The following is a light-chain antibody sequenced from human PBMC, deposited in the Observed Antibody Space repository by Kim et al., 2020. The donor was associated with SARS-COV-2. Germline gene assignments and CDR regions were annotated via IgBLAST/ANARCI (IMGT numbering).Light chain of an antibody. CDR2: DVI. CDR1: RSDVGGYNY. J-gene: IGLJ3*02. CDR3: CSYAGTYTWV. Sequence: GQSVTISCTGTRSDVGGYNYVSWYQQHPRKAPKLMIYDVIKRPSGAPDRFSGSKSGNTASLTISGLRAEDEADYYCCSYAGTYTWVFGGGTQLTVL. V-gene: IGLV2-11*03.